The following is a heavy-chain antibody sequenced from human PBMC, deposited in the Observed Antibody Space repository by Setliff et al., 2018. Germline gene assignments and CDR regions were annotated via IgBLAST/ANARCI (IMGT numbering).Heavy chain of an antibody. Sequence: SETLSLTCTVSGGSISSYYWSWIRQPPGKGLEWIGYIYYSGSTNYNPSLKSRVTISVDTSTNQLSLKLSAVTAADTAVYYCARDPLTTNRRRAFDIWGQGTMVTVSS. CDR1: GGSISSYY. CDR3: ARDPLTTNRRRAFDI. CDR2: IYYSGST. V-gene: IGHV4-59*12. D-gene: IGHD4-17*01. J-gene: IGHJ3*02.